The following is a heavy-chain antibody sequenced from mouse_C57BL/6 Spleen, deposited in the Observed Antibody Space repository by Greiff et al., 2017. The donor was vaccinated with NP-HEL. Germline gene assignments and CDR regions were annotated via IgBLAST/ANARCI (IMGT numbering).Heavy chain of an antibody. CDR2: ISSGSSTI. Sequence: DVKLVESGGGLVKPGGSLKLSCAASGFTFSDYGMHWVRQAPEKGLEWVAYISSGSSTIYYADTVKGRFTISRDNAKNTLFLQMTSLSSEDTAMYYCARNYGSSNYFDYWGQGTTLTVSS. CDR1: GFTFSDYG. CDR3: ARNYGSSNYFDY. V-gene: IGHV5-17*01. J-gene: IGHJ2*01. D-gene: IGHD1-1*01.